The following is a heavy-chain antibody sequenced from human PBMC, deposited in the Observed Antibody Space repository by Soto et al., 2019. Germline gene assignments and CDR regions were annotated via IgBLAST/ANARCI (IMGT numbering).Heavy chain of an antibody. Sequence: SETLSLTCTVSGGSISSYYWSWIRQPPGKGLEWIGYIYYSGSTNYNPSLKSRVTISVDTSKNQFSLKLSSVTAADTAVYYCARGGEAVAGRVSYYYYYMDVWGKGTTVTVSS. D-gene: IGHD6-19*01. V-gene: IGHV4-59*01. CDR3: ARGGEAVAGRVSYYYYYMDV. CDR2: IYYSGST. CDR1: GGSISSYY. J-gene: IGHJ6*03.